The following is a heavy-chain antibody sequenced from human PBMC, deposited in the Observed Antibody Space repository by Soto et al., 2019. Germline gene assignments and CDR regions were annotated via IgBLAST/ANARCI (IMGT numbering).Heavy chain of an antibody. J-gene: IGHJ6*03. CDR2: IYYSGST. D-gene: IGHD1-20*01. Sequence: HLQLQESGPGLVKPSETLSLSCTVSNGSISSGTYYWGWIRQPPGKGLEWIGSIYYSGSTYYNPSPTSRVTISVDTSKNQFSLNLSSVTAADTAVYYCARITGGYYYYYYLDVWGKGTTVSVSS. V-gene: IGHV4-39*01. CDR1: NGSISSGTYY. CDR3: ARITGGYYYYYYLDV.